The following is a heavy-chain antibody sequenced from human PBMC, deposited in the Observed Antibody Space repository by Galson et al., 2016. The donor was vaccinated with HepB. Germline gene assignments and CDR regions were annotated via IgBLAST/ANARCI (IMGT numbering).Heavy chain of an antibody. CDR2: ISGSAVYT. Sequence: SLRLSCAASEFTVSGTYMNWIRLAPGKGLEWVSSISGSAVYTNYADSVKGRFTISRDNSETTLHLQMDSLRAEDTAVYYCAKNRYDYGPLEDWGQGTLVTVSS. J-gene: IGHJ4*02. CDR3: AKNRYDYGPLED. CDR1: EFTVSGTY. D-gene: IGHD4/OR15-4a*01. V-gene: IGHV3-23*01.